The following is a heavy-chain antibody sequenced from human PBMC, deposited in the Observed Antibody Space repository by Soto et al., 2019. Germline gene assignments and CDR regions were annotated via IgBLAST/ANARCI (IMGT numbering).Heavy chain of an antibody. CDR1: GYSFTSYW. J-gene: IGHJ4*02. V-gene: IGHV5-51*03. CDR2: IYPGDSDT. D-gene: IGHD3-10*01. Sequence: EVQLVQSGAEVKKPGESLKISCKGSGYSFTSYWIGWVRQMPGKGLEWMGIIYPGDSDTRYSPSFQGQVTISADKAIRTAYQQWSSLKASETAMYYCARLSYGSGSYTSFDYWGQGTLVTVSS. CDR3: ARLSYGSGSYTSFDY.